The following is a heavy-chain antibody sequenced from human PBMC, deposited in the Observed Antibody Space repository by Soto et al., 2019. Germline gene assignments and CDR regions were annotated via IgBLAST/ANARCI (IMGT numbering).Heavy chain of an antibody. V-gene: IGHV3-21*01. Sequence: GESLKISCAASGFTFSSYSMNWVRQAPGKGLEWVSSISSSSSYIYYADSVKGRFTISRDNAKNSLYLQMNSLRAEDTAVYYCARAHYCSGGSCYGSDWGQGTLVTVSS. CDR3: ARAHYCSGGSCYGSD. D-gene: IGHD2-15*01. CDR1: GFTFSSYS. CDR2: ISSSSSYI. J-gene: IGHJ4*02.